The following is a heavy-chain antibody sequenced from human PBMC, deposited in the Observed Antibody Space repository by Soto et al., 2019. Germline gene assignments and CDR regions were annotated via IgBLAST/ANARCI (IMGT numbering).Heavy chain of an antibody. J-gene: IGHJ4*02. Sequence: EVQLVESGGGLVKPGGSLRLSCAASGFTFSSYSMNWVRQAPGKGLEWVASISSSSSYIYYADSVKGRFTISRDNANNSLYLQMNSMRAEDTTVYYFAKREYSGQMDYWGQGPLVTVSS. V-gene: IGHV3-21*01. CDR3: AKREYSGQMDY. CDR1: GFTFSSYS. CDR2: ISSSSSYI. D-gene: IGHD5-12*01.